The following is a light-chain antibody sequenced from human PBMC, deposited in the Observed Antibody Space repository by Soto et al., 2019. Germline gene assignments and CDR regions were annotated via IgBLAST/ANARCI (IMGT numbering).Light chain of an antibody. J-gene: IGKJ2*01. V-gene: IGKV3-15*01. CDR3: QQYHNWPPQYT. Sequence: EIMMTQSPATLSVSPGERATLSCRASQTVSRNLAWYQQKPCQASRLLIHGASTRATGVSARFSGSGSGTEFTLAISSLQSEDFAVYYCQQYHNWPPQYTFGQRAKLQIK. CDR2: GAS. CDR1: QTVSRN.